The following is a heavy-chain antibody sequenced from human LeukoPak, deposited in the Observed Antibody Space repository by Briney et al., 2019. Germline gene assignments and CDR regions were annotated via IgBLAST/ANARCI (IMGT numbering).Heavy chain of an antibody. J-gene: IGHJ4*02. CDR2: IIPIFGTA. D-gene: IGHD2-8*01. CDR1: GGTFSSYA. V-gene: IGHV1-69*13. Sequence: SVKVSCKASGGTFSSYAISWVRQAPGQGLEWMGGIIPIFGTANYAQKFQGRVTITADESTSTAYMELSSLRSEDSAVYFCARGSYEDPPLDYWGQGTLVTVSS. CDR3: ARGSYEDPPLDY.